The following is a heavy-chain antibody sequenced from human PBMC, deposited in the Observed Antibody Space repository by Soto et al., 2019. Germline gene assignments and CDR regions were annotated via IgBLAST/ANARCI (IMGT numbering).Heavy chain of an antibody. D-gene: IGHD6-6*01. J-gene: IGHJ4*02. CDR1: GGSISSGDYY. CDR2: IYYSGST. CDR3: ARGESIAARLGPFDY. Sequence: PSETLSLTCTVSGGSISSGDYYWSWIRQPPGKGLEWIGYIYYSGSTYYNPSLKSRVTIPVDTSKNQFSLKLSSVTAADTAVYYCARGESIAARLGPFDYWGQGTLVTVSS. V-gene: IGHV4-30-4*01.